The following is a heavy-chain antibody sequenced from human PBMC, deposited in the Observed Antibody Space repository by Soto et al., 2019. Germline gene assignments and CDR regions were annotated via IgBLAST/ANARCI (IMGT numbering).Heavy chain of an antibody. D-gene: IGHD6-19*01. V-gene: IGHV1-8*01. CDR3: TRDSGWPTNKLDP. J-gene: IGHJ5*02. CDR2: ISPNRGTT. Sequence: ASVKVSCKACGYSFNSCEISWGRQATGQGLEWMAWISPNRGTTGYAQRFQDRLTVTSNASLSTVYMELTSLRSEDTAVYFCTRDSGWPTNKLDPSGQGTRVTVSS. CDR1: GYSFNSCE.